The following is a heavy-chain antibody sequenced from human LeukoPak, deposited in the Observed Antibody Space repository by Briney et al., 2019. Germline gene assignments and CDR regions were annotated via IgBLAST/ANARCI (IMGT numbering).Heavy chain of an antibody. J-gene: IGHJ4*02. Sequence: SQTLSLTCAISGDSVSSNSATWNWFRQSPSRGLECLGRTYYRSKWYSDYAISVKSRITINPDTSKNQFSLQLNSVTPEDTAVYYCARYVTSGRSFDSWGQGTLVTVSS. CDR3: ARYVTSGRSFDS. V-gene: IGHV6-1*01. CDR2: TYYRSKWYS. D-gene: IGHD2/OR15-2a*01. CDR1: GDSVSSNSAT.